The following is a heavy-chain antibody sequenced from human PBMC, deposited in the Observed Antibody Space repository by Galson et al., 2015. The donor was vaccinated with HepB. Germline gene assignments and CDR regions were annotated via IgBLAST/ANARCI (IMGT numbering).Heavy chain of an antibody. CDR3: ARADSTGHMSY. CDR1: GFTFSSYA. V-gene: IGHV3-23*01. CDR2: ISDSGGTT. Sequence: SLRLSCAASGFTFSSYAMSWVRQAPGKGLEWVSVISDSGGTTFYADSVKGRFTISRDNAKNSLYPKMNSLRAEDTAVYCCARADSTGHMSYWGQGTLVTVSS. J-gene: IGHJ4*02. D-gene: IGHD2-2*01.